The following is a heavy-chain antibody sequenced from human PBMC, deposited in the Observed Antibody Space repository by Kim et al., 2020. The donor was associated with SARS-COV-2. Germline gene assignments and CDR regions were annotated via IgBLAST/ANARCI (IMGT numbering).Heavy chain of an antibody. CDR2: INTNTGNP. J-gene: IGHJ4*02. V-gene: IGHV7-4-1*02. Sequence: ASVKVSCKASGYTFTTYDMNWVRQAPGQGLEWMGWINTNTGNPTYAQGFTGRIVFSLDTSVSTAYLQISSLKAEDTAMYYCARGKGFCSSASCYGDYWGQGTLVTFSS. D-gene: IGHD2-2*01. CDR1: GYTFTTYD. CDR3: ARGKGFCSSASCYGDY.